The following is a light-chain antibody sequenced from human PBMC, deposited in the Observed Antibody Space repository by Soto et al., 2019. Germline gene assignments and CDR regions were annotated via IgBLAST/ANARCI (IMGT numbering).Light chain of an antibody. CDR3: CSYAGSHFL. V-gene: IGLV2-11*01. CDR2: DVS. CDR1: SSDVGGYNY. J-gene: IGLJ2*01. Sequence: QSALTQPSSVSGSPGQSVTISCTGTSSDVGGYNYVSWYQQHPGKAPKLMIYDVSQRPSGVPDRFSGSKSGNTASLTISGLQHEDEADYYCCSYAGSHFLFGGGTKLNVL.